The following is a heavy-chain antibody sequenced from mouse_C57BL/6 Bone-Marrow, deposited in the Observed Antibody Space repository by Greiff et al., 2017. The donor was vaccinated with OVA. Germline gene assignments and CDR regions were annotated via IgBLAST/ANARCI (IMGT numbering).Heavy chain of an antibody. CDR1: GYTFTSYT. D-gene: IGHD2-5*01. CDR3: ARSHYSNRFAY. J-gene: IGHJ3*01. Sequence: VQLQQSGAELARPGASVKMSCKASGYTFTSYTMHWVKQRPGQGLEWIGYINPSSGYTKYNQKFKDKATLTADKASSTAYMQPSSLTSEDSAVYYCARSHYSNRFAYWGQGTLVTVSA. V-gene: IGHV1-4*01. CDR2: INPSSGYT.